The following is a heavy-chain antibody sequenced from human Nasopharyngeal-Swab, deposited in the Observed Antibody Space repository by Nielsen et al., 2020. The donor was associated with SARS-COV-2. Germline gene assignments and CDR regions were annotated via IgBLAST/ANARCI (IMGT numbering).Heavy chain of an antibody. D-gene: IGHD4-17*01. J-gene: IGHJ4*02. CDR3: ARVDGDNRVY. Sequence: VRQMPGKGLEWMGWISSDSGSARYGQGFTGRYVLSLDTSVSTSDLQISSLRAEDTAVYYCARVDGDNRVYWGQGTPVTVSS. CDR2: ISSDSGSA. V-gene: IGHV7-4-1*02.